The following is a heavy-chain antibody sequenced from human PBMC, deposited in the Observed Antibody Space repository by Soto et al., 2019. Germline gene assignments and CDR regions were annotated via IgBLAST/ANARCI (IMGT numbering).Heavy chain of an antibody. CDR1: GGTFSSYA. Sequence: QVQLVQSGAEVKKPGSSVKVSCKASGGTFSSYAISWVRQAPGQGLEWMGGIIPIFGTANYAQKFQGRVTITADESPSTAYKEVSSLRSEDTAVYYCASERSRPDGMDVWGQGTTVTVSS. CDR2: IIPIFGTA. D-gene: IGHD2-2*01. J-gene: IGHJ6*02. CDR3: ASERSRPDGMDV. V-gene: IGHV1-69*01.